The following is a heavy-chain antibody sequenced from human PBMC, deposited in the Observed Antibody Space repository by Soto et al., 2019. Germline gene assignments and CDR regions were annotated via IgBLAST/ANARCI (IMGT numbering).Heavy chain of an antibody. D-gene: IGHD3-16*01. J-gene: IGHJ5*02. CDR3: ARMASFGTLNWFDP. V-gene: IGHV1-8*02. Sequence: QVQLVQSGAEVKEPGASVRVSCKASGYTFINYDITWVRQATGQGLEWMGWMNPGSGTTGYANKFQGRVTITRDASTSTDHLELSSLTSEDTSGYYCARMASFGTLNWFDPWGQGTLVTVSS. CDR2: MNPGSGTT. CDR1: GYTFINYD.